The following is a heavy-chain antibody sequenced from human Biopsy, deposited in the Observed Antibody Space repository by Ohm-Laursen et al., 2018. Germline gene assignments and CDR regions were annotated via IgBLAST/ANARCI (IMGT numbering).Heavy chain of an antibody. Sequence: SVKVSCKASGGTFTNHAVGWVRQAPGHGLEWMGGIITVSETAGYAERFQGRVTITAGVTTTTAYMDLSGLRSEDTAVYYCVAYPSSGFFENNDDFAMDVWGQGTTVIVSS. CDR3: VAYPSSGFFENNDDFAMDV. CDR2: IITVSETA. D-gene: IGHD6-19*01. V-gene: IGHV1-69*13. J-gene: IGHJ6*02. CDR1: GGTFTNHA.